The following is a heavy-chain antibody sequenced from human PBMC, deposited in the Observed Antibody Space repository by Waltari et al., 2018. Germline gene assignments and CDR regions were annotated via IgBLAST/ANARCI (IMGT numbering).Heavy chain of an antibody. J-gene: IGHJ5*02. D-gene: IGHD3-10*01. Sequence: QVQLQESGPGLVKPSETLSLTCTVSNGSINNFYWSWIRQPPGKGLEWSGSAYFCGTTTYNPSHKSRVTISVDTSKNQFSLKLTSVTAADTATYYCARGGLRYYDSGSQPYNWFGPWGQGIMVSVSS. V-gene: IGHV4-59*01. CDR3: ARGGLRYYDSGSQPYNWFGP. CDR2: AYFCGTT. CDR1: NGSINNFY.